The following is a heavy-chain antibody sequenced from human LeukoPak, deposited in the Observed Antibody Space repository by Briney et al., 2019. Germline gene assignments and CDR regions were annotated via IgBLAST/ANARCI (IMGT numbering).Heavy chain of an antibody. CDR2: IFTSGNT. CDR1: GDSISSYY. J-gene: IGHJ4*01. Sequence: SETLSLTCTVSGDSISSYYWSWIRQPPGKGLEWIGRIFTSGNTDYNPSLKSRIAMSLDTSKNQFSLKLRSVTAADTALYYCASTHYGGSDVFNYWGHGTLVTVSS. D-gene: IGHD3-16*01. V-gene: IGHV4-4*07. CDR3: ASTHYGGSDVFNY.